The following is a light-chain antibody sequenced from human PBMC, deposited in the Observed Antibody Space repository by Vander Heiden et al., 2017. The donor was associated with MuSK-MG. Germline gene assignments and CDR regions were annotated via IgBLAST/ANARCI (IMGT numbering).Light chain of an antibody. Sequence: EIVLTQSPGTLALSPGERATLSCRASQSVGNNYLAWYQQKPGQAPRLLIYAAASRATGIPPRFSASGSGTDFSLTITRLEPEDFAVDYCQQYDSLPRTFGHGTKVEIK. CDR3: QQYDSLPRT. J-gene: IGKJ1*01. CDR2: AAA. CDR1: QSVGNNY. V-gene: IGKV3-20*01.